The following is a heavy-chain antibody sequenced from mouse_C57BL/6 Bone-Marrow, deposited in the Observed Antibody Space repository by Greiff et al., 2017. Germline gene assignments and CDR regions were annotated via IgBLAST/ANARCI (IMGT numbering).Heavy chain of an antibody. CDR3: ANAYYGNYGFAY. CDR2: IYPRSGNT. J-gene: IGHJ3*01. CDR1: GYTFTSYG. V-gene: IGHV1-81*01. D-gene: IGHD2-10*01. Sequence: VQLQQSGAELARPGASVKLSCKASGYTFTSYGISWVKQRTGQGLEWIGEIYPRSGNTYYNEKFKGKATLTADKSSSTAYMELRSLTSEDSAVYFSANAYYGNYGFAYWGQGTLLTVSA.